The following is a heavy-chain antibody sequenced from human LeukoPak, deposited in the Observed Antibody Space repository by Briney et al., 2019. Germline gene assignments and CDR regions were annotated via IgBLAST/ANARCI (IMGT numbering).Heavy chain of an antibody. D-gene: IGHD4-23*01. V-gene: IGHV4-30-2*01. CDR2: IYHSGST. Sequence: PSETLSLTCTVSGGSISSGGYYWSWIRQPPGKGLEWIGYIYHSGSTYYNPSLKSRVTISVDRSKNQFSLKLSSVTAADTAAYYCAREVGPWGYGGNNWFDPWGQGTLVTVSS. CDR3: AREVGPWGYGGNNWFDP. J-gene: IGHJ5*02. CDR1: GGSISSGGYY.